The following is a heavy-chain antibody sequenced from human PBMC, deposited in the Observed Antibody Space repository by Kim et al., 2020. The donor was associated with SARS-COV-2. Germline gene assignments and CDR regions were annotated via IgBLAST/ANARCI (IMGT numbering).Heavy chain of an antibody. V-gene: IGHV4-34*01. Sequence: SETLSLTCAVYGGSFSGYYWSWIRQPPGKGLEWIGEINHSGSTNYNPSLKSRVTISVDTSKNQFSLKLSSVTAADTAVYYCARAGYSSSWYGRAEYFQH. J-gene: IGHJ1*01. CDR2: INHSGST. D-gene: IGHD6-13*01. CDR1: GGSFSGYY. CDR3: ARAGYSSSWYGRAEYFQH.